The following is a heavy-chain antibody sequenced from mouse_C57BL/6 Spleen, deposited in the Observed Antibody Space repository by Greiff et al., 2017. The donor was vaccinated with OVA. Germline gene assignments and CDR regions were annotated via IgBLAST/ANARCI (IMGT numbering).Heavy chain of an antibody. D-gene: IGHD1-1*01. CDR1: GYTFTSYG. CDR3: HYCGSSYSFAY. J-gene: IGHJ3*01. V-gene: IGHV1-81*01. CDR2: IYPRSGNT. Sequence: VKLQESGAELARPGASVKLSCKASGYTFTSYGISWVKQRTGQGLEWIGEIYPRSGNTYYNEKFKGKATLTADKSSSTAYMELRSLTSEDSAVYFCHYCGSSYSFAYWGQGTLVTVSA.